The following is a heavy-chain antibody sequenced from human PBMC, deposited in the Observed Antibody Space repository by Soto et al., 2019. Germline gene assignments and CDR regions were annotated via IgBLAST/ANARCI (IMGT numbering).Heavy chain of an antibody. V-gene: IGHV3-9*01. CDR3: AKDTDRQPPLKQQLAQRGPPDYYGMDV. Sequence: PGGSLRLSCAASGFTFDDYAMHWVRQAPGKGLEWVSGISWNSGSIGYADSVKGRFTISRDNAKNSLYLQMNSLRAEDTALYYCAKDTDRQPPLKQQLAQRGPPDYYGMDVWGQGATVTVSS. CDR1: GFTFDDYA. CDR2: ISWNSGSI. D-gene: IGHD6-13*01. J-gene: IGHJ6*02.